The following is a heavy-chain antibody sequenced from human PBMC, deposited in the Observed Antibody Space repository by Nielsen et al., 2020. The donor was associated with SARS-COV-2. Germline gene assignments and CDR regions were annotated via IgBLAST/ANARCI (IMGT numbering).Heavy chain of an antibody. V-gene: IGHV3-7*03. J-gene: IGHJ4*02. CDR2: INQDGSEK. CDR1: GFTFSSYW. CDR3: ARDGGWELLGY. D-gene: IGHD1-26*01. Sequence: GESLKISCAASGFTFSSYWMSWVRQAPGKGLEWVANINQDGSEKYYVDSVKGRFTISRDNAKNSLYLQMNSLRAEDTAVYYCARDGGWELLGYWGQGTLVPSPQ.